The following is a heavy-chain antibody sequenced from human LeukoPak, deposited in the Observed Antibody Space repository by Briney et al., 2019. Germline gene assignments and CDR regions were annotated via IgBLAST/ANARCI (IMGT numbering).Heavy chain of an antibody. D-gene: IGHD3-10*01. J-gene: IGHJ4*02. CDR1: GGSFSGYY. CDR3: ASARYYYGSGSYSAH. Sequence: PSETLSLTCAVYGGSFSGYYWSWIRQPPGKGLEWIGEINHSGSTNYNPSLKSRVTISVDTSKNQFSLKLSSVTAADTAVYYCASARYYYGSGSYSAHWGQGTLVTVSS. CDR2: INHSGST. V-gene: IGHV4-34*01.